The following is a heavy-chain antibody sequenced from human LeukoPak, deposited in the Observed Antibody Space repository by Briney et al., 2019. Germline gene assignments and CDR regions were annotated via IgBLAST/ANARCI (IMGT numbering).Heavy chain of an antibody. CDR3: ARDLDGDAYFQH. J-gene: IGHJ1*01. CDR2: MNPNSGNT. D-gene: IGHD4-17*01. Sequence: ASVKVSCKASGYTFTSYDINWVRQATGQGLEWMGWMNPNSGNTGYAQKFQGRVTMTRNTSISTAYMELSSLRSEDTAVYYCARDLDGDAYFQHWGQGTLVTVSS. CDR1: GYTFTSYD. V-gene: IGHV1-8*01.